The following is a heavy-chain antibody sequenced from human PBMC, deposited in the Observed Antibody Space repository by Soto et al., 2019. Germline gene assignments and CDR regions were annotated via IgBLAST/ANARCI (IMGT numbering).Heavy chain of an antibody. V-gene: IGHV4-59*08. D-gene: IGHD2-8*01. CDR2: IYYSGST. CDR3: ARGTYCTNGVCSGYSSGWDCPY. CDR1: GGSISSYY. J-gene: IGHJ4*02. Sequence: PSETLSLTCTVSGGSISSYYWSWIRQPPGKGLEWIGYIYYSGSTNYNPSLKSRVTISVDTSKNQFSLKLSSVTAADTAVYYCARGTYCTNGVCSGYSSGWDCPYWGQGTLVTVSS.